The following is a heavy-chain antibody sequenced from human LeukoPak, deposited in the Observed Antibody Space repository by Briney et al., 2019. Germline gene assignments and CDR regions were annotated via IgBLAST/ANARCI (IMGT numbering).Heavy chain of an antibody. J-gene: IGHJ4*02. D-gene: IGHD5-18*01. Sequence: KPSQTLSLTCTVSGGSISSYYWSWIRQPPGKGLEWIGYIYYSGSTNYNPSLKSRVTISVDTSKNQFSLKLSSVTAADTAVYYCARVQSDTAMVTGYYFDYWGQGTLVTVSS. CDR3: ARVQSDTAMVTGYYFDY. CDR2: IYYSGST. CDR1: GGSISSYY. V-gene: IGHV4-59*01.